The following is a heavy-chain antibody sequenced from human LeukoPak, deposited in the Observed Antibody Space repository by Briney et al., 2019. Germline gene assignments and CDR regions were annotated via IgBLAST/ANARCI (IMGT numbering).Heavy chain of an antibody. CDR2: IYYSGST. D-gene: IGHD6-13*01. J-gene: IGHJ5*02. Sequence: SETLSLTCTGSGGSIRSYYWSWIRQPPGKGLEWIGNIYYSGSTNYNPSLKSRVTISVDTSKNQFSLKLSSVTAADTAVYYCARHKYSSSWYRFDPWGQGTLVTVSS. CDR1: GGSIRSYY. CDR3: ARHKYSSSWYRFDP. V-gene: IGHV4-59*08.